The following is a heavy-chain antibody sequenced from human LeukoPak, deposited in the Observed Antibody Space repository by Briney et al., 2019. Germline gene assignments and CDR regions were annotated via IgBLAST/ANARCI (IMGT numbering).Heavy chain of an antibody. CDR3: ARGPYYYDSSGYYYAEYFQH. CDR1: GYTFTSYD. Sequence: GTSVKVSCKASGYTFTSYDINWVRQATGQGLEWMGWMNPNSGNTGYAQKFQGRVTITRNTSISTAYMGLSSLRSEDTAVYYCARGPYYYDSSGYYYAEYFQHWGQGTLVTVSS. D-gene: IGHD3-22*01. J-gene: IGHJ1*01. V-gene: IGHV1-8*03. CDR2: MNPNSGNT.